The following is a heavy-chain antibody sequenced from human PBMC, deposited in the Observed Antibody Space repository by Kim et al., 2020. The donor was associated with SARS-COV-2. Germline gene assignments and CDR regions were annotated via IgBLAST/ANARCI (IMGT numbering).Heavy chain of an antibody. V-gene: IGHV4-59*01. CDR2: IHYSVTT. CDR3: ARGGSGPNWFDP. CDR1: GGSISSYY. D-gene: IGHD3-10*01. J-gene: IGHJ5*02. Sequence: SETLSLTCTVSGGSISSYYWSWIRQPPGKELEWIGYIHYSVTTNYNPSLKSRVTISLDTSKNQFSLKLSSVTAADTAVYYCARGGSGPNWFDPWGQGTLVTVSS.